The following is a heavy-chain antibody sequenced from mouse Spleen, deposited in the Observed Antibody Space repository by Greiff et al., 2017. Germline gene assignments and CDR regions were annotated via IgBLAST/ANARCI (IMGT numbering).Heavy chain of an antibody. Sequence: QVQLQQSGPELVKPGASVKISCKASGYAFSSSWMNWVKQRPGKGLEWIGRIYPGDGDTNYNGKFKGKATLTADKSSSTAYMQLSSLTSEDSAVYFCARSCYYYGSRGGFDYWGQGTTLTVSS. CDR3: ARSCYYYGSRGGFDY. CDR2: IYPGDGDT. D-gene: IGHD1-1*01. J-gene: IGHJ2*01. V-gene: IGHV1-82*01. CDR1: GYAFSSSW.